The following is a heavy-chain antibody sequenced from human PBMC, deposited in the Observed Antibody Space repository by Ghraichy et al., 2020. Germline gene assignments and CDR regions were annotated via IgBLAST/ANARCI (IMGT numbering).Heavy chain of an antibody. CDR3: ARRRTTRNAFDI. Sequence: ASVKVSCKASGFTFTSYDINWVRQATGQGLEWMGWMNPNSGNTGYAQKFQGRVTMTRNTSISTAYMELSSLRSEDTAVYYCARRRTTRNAFDIWGQGTMVTVS. CDR1: GFTFTSYD. J-gene: IGHJ3*02. D-gene: IGHD1-7*01. V-gene: IGHV1-8*01. CDR2: MNPNSGNT.